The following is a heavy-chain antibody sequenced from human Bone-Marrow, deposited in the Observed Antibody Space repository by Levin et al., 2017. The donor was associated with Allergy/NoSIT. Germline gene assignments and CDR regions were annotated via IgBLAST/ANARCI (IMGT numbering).Heavy chain of an antibody. CDR1: GGSISSSSYY. CDR2: IYYSGST. CDR3: ARLGGFRSTVSTGAVYDAFDI. Sequence: SETLSLTCTVSGGSISSSSYYWGWIRQPPGKGLEWIGSIYYSGSTYYNPSLKSRVTISVDTSKNQFSLKLSSVTAADTAVYYCARLGGFRSTVSTGAVYDAFDIWGQGTMVTVSS. D-gene: IGHD4-17*01. J-gene: IGHJ3*02. V-gene: IGHV4-39*01.